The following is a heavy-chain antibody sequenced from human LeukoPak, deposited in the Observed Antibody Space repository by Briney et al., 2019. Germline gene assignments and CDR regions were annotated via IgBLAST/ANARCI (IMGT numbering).Heavy chain of an antibody. D-gene: IGHD3-22*01. V-gene: IGHV4-30-2*01. CDR1: GASISSGGYS. CDR2: IYHSGST. J-gene: IGHJ4*02. CDR3: ARSGYYNDY. Sequence: SETLSLTCAVSGASISSGGYSWSWLRQPPGKGLEWIGYIYHSGSTYYNPSLKSRVTISVDRSKNQFSLKLSSVTAADTAVYYCARSGYYNDYWGQGTLVTVSS.